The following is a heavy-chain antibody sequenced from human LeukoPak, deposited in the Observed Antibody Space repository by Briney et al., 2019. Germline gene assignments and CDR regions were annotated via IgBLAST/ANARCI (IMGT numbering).Heavy chain of an antibody. CDR3: ARVDPLDYASGSFYDY. J-gene: IGHJ4*02. CDR2: ISSSSSTI. D-gene: IGHD3-10*01. CDR1: GFTFSSYS. V-gene: IGHV3-48*01. Sequence: GGSLRLSCAASGFTFSSYSMNWVRQAPGKGLEWVSYISSSSSTIYYADSVKGRFTISRDNAKNSLYLQMNSLRAEDTAVYYCARVDPLDYASGSFYDYWGQGTLVTVSS.